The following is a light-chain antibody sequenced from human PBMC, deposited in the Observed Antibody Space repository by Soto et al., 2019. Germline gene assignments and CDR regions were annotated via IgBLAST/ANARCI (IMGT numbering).Light chain of an antibody. CDR1: QSVSSSY. Sequence: EIVLTQSAGTLSLSPGERATLSCRASQSVSSSYLAWYQQKPGQAPRLLIYGASSRATGIPDRFSGSGSGTDFTLTISRLEREDFAVYYCQQYGSSPTFGQGTKLEIK. CDR2: GAS. J-gene: IGKJ2*01. V-gene: IGKV3-20*01. CDR3: QQYGSSPT.